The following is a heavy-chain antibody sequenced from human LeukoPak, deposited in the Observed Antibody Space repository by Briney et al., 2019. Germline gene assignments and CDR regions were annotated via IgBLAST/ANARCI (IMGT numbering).Heavy chain of an antibody. CDR1: GFTFSSYA. V-gene: IGHV3-23*01. Sequence: PGGSLRLSCAASGFTFSSYAVSWVRQPPGKGLEWVSCIIGSGGSTYSADSVQGRFTISRDNAKNSLYLQMNSLRAEDTALYHCAREGPGIAVASYYYYYYMDVWGKGTTVTVSS. J-gene: IGHJ6*03. CDR2: IIGSGGST. D-gene: IGHD6-19*01. CDR3: AREGPGIAVASYYYYYYMDV.